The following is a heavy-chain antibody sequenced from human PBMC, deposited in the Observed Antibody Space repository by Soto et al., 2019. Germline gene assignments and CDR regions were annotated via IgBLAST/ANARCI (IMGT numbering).Heavy chain of an antibody. D-gene: IGHD5-12*01. J-gene: IGHJ4*02. CDR2: IYYSGST. Sequence: PSETLSLTCSVSSSSINSGDYYWSWIRQSPGKGLEWIGYIYYSGSTYYNPSLKSRSTISIDTSKNQFFLDVDSVTAADTAVYYCARLYTGYEAFDYWGQGTLVTVSS. CDR1: SSSINSGDYY. V-gene: IGHV4-30-4*01. CDR3: ARLYTGYEAFDY.